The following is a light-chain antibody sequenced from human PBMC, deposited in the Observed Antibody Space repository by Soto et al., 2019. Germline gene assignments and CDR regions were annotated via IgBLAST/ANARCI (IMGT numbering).Light chain of an antibody. V-gene: IGKV1-8*01. CDR3: QQYYSYPWT. CDR1: EGISSY. J-gene: IGKJ1*01. CDR2: GAS. Sequence: IQMTQSPSSLSASLGDRVTISCRASEGISSYLNWYQLKPGTAPKLLIYGASTWQSGVPSRFSGSGSGTDFTLTISCLQSEDVATYYCQQYYSYPWTFGQGTKVDIK.